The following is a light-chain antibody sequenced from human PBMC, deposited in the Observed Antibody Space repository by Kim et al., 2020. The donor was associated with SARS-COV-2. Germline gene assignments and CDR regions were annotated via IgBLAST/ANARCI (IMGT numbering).Light chain of an antibody. CDR1: QDISSW. CDR3: QQGDGFPRT. J-gene: IGKJ4*01. Sequence: ASVGDRVTITCRASQDISSWIAWYQQKSGKAPKLLIYAATTLQSGVPSRFSGSGSGTDFTLTISSLQPEDFATYYCQQGDGFPRTFGGGTKVDIK. V-gene: IGKV1D-12*01. CDR2: AAT.